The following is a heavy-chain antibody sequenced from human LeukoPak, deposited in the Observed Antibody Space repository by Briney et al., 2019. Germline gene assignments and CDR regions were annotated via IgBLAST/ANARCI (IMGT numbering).Heavy chain of an antibody. D-gene: IGHD3-10*01. V-gene: IGHV1-46*01. J-gene: IGHJ4*02. CDR2: INPSGGST. CDR1: GYTFTIYY. Sequence: SVKVSCEASGYTFTIYYIHWVRQAPGQGLEWMGIINPSGGSTSYAQKFQGRVTMTRDTSTSTVYMELSSLRSEDTAVYYCARAGIFDYWGQGTLVTVSS. CDR3: ARAGIFDY.